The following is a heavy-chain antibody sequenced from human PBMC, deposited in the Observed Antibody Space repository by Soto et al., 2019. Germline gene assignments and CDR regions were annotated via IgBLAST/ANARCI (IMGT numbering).Heavy chain of an antibody. Sequence: QVPLVAAGGGLVKPEGSLRLSCAASGFTFSDYYMSWIRQAPGKGLEWVSYISSSGSTIYYAESVKGRFTISRDNAKNSLYLQMNSLRAEDTAVYYCARDPWPSSSSEGYWGQGTLVTVSS. CDR3: ARDPWPSSSSEGY. CDR2: ISSSGSTI. V-gene: IGHV3-11*01. J-gene: IGHJ4*02. CDR1: GFTFSDYY. D-gene: IGHD6-13*01.